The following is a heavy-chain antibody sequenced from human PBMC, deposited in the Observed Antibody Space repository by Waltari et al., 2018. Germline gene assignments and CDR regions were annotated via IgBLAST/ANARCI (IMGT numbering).Heavy chain of an antibody. D-gene: IGHD2-21*01. CDR1: GDSISGSYY. CDR3: ARSDVVVAPARNNYYFPMEV. V-gene: IGHV4-61*09. Sequence: QLQLQQSGPGLVKPSQTLSLACSLSGDSISGSYYWNWVRQTAGEGLEWLGYIYSSGSTKYNPSLQIRATISFVNKTQFSLKLAAVTAADTAVYYCARSDVVVAPARNNYYFPMEVWGQGTTVTVSS. J-gene: IGHJ6*03. CDR2: IYSSGST.